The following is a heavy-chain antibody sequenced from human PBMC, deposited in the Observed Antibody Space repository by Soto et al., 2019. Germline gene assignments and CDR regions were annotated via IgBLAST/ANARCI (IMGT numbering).Heavy chain of an antibody. V-gene: IGHV3-30-3*01. CDR1: GFTFSSYA. CDR3: ARDGVVVAAPFDY. Sequence: ESGGGVVQPGRSLRLSCAASGFTFSSYAMHWVRQAPGKGLEWVAVISYDGSNKYYADSVKGRFTISRDNSKNTLYLQMNSLRAEDTAVYYCARDGVVVAAPFDYWGQGTLVTVSS. CDR2: ISYDGSNK. D-gene: IGHD2-15*01. J-gene: IGHJ4*02.